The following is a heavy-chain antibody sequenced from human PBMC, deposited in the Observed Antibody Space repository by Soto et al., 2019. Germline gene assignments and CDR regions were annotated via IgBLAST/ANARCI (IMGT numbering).Heavy chain of an antibody. J-gene: IGHJ6*02. CDR1: GGSFSGYY. D-gene: IGHD6-19*01. Sequence: SETLSLTCAVYGGSFSGYYWSWIRQPPGKGLEWIGEINHSGSTNYNPSLKSRVTISVDTSKNQFSLKLSSVTAADTAVYYCARVNPYSSGWTYYYYGMDVWGQGTTVTVSS. CDR3: ARVNPYSSGWTYYYYGMDV. V-gene: IGHV4-34*01. CDR2: INHSGST.